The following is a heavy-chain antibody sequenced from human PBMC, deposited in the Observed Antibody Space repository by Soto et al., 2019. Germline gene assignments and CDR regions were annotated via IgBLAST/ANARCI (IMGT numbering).Heavy chain of an antibody. V-gene: IGHV5-51*01. Sequence: PGESLKISCKGSGYNFSTYWIVWVRQMPWKGLEWMGIIYPGDSDTRYSPSFQGQVTISADKSTSTAYLQWSSLKASDTAVYYCAKDVLNKPGPDAFHIWGQGTMVTVSS. D-gene: IGHD6-6*01. CDR2: IYPGDSDT. CDR3: AKDVLNKPGPDAFHI. CDR1: GYNFSTYW. J-gene: IGHJ3*02.